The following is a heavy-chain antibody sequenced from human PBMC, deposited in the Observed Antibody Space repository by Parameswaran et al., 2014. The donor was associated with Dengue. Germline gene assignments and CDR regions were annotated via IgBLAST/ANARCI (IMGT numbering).Heavy chain of an antibody. V-gene: IGHV4-61*02. J-gene: IGHJ4*02. D-gene: IGHD3-3*01. CDR2: ISTSGSA. CDR1: GASISSDTYY. Sequence: LRLSCTVSGASISSDTYYWSWIRQPAGKGLEWIGRISTSGSANYNPSLKSRVTVSVDTSKNHFSLNLSSVTAADTAVYYCAREFMTIFGAVSEGDYWDYFDYWGQGILVTVSS. CDR3: AREFMTIFGAVSEGDYWDYFDY.